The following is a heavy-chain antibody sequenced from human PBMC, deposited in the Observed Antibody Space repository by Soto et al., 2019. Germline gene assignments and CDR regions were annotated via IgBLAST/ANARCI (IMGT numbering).Heavy chain of an antibody. J-gene: IGHJ5*02. D-gene: IGHD6-13*01. CDR3: AHRRWTPAAGPFWFDP. Sequence: QITLKESGPTLVKPTQTLTLTCTFSGFSLTTNGVGVGWFRQPPGKALEWLALIYWDGDERYSPSLKSRLINTKDTSKTQVVLTLTNMDPVDTATYYCAHRRWTPAAGPFWFDPWGQGALVTVSS. V-gene: IGHV2-5*02. CDR1: GFSLTTNGVG. CDR2: IYWDGDE.